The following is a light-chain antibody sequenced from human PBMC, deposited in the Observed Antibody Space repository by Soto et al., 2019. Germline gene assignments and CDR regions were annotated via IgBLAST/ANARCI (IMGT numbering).Light chain of an antibody. V-gene: IGKV3-20*01. CDR3: QQYGSSPHT. Sequence: EIVLTQSPGTLSLSPGERATLSCRASQSVSSSYLAWYQQKPGQAPRLLIYGASSRATGIPDRFSGSGSGTDFTLNISRLETEDFAVYYCQQYGSSPHTYGGGTKVEIK. J-gene: IGKJ4*01. CDR1: QSVSSSY. CDR2: GAS.